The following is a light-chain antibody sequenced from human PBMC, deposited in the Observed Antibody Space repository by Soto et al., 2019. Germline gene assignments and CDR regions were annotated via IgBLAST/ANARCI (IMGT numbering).Light chain of an antibody. CDR1: QSVRTY. V-gene: IGKV3-20*01. CDR3: QQYGSSPCT. CDR2: GAS. Sequence: EIMLTQSPVTLSLSPGERATLSCRASQSVRTYLAWYQVKPGQAPRLLIYGASSRATGIPDRFSGSGSGTDFTLTISRLEPEDFAVYYCQQYGSSPCTFGQGTKVDIK. J-gene: IGKJ1*01.